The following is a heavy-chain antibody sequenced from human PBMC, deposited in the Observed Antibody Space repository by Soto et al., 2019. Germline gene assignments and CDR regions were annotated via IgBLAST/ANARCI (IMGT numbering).Heavy chain of an antibody. D-gene: IGHD2-2*02. J-gene: IGHJ6*02. CDR2: TYYRSKWYN. CDR1: GDSVSSNSAA. Sequence: SQTLSLTCAISGDSVSSNSAAWNWIRQSPSRGLEWLGRTYYRSKWYNDYAVSVKSRITINPDTSKNQFSLQLNSVTPEDTAVYYCARVGPRYCSSTSCYKYGMDVWGQGTTVTVLL. V-gene: IGHV6-1*01. CDR3: ARVGPRYCSSTSCYKYGMDV.